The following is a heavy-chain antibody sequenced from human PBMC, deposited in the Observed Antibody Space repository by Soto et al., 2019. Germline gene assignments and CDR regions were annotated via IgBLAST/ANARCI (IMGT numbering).Heavy chain of an antibody. V-gene: IGHV1-69*13. D-gene: IGHD3-22*01. CDR2: IIPIFGTA. CDR1: GGTFSSYA. J-gene: IGHJ5*02. Sequence: SVKVSCQASGGTFSSYAISWVRQAPGHGLEWMGGIIPIFGTANYAQKFQGRVTITADESTSTAYMELSSLRSEDTAVYYCARAYYDSSGTKPHWFDPWGQGTLVTVSS. CDR3: ARAYYDSSGTKPHWFDP.